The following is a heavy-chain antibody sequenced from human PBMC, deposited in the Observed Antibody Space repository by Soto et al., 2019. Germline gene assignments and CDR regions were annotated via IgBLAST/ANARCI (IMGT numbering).Heavy chain of an antibody. J-gene: IGHJ4*02. CDR2: ISYGGTT. V-gene: IGHV4-59*02. D-gene: IGHD2-8*01. Sequence: PSETLSLTCSVSGASVTNHYWSWIRQSPGKGLEWIGYISYGGTTNFNSSLKGRVTVSVDMSKNQFSLTLNSVTAADTAVYYCAMYYGHGQDYWGQGTLVTVSS. CDR3: AMYYGHGQDY. CDR1: GASVTNHY.